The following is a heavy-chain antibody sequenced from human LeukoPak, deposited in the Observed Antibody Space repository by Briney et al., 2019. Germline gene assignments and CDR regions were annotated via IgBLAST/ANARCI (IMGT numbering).Heavy chain of an antibody. CDR3: ARDLKYYYDSSGYYEAGY. CDR1: GGTFSSYA. Sequence: SVKVSCKASGGTFSSYAISWVRQAPGPGLEWMGRVIPIFGTAQYAQKFQGRVTITTDESTSTAYIELSSLRSEDTAVYYCARDLKYYYDSSGYYEAGYWGQGTLVTVSS. CDR2: VIPIFGTA. J-gene: IGHJ4*02. D-gene: IGHD3-22*01. V-gene: IGHV1-69*05.